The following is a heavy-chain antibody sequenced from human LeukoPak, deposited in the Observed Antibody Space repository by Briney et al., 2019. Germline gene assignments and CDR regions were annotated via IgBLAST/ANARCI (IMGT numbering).Heavy chain of an antibody. CDR2: INIDGSST. J-gene: IGHJ4*02. CDR3: ASLYGDYSIFDY. CDR1: GFTFRSFW. V-gene: IGHV3-74*01. Sequence: PGGSLRLSCVVSGFTFRSFWMHWVRQAPGKGLVWVSRINIDGSSTSYADSVKGRFTISRDNAKSTLYLQMNSLRAEDTAVYYCASLYGDYSIFDYWGQGTLVTVSS. D-gene: IGHD4-17*01.